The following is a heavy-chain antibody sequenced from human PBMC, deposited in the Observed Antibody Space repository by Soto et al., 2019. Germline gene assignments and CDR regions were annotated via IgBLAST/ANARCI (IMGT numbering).Heavy chain of an antibody. D-gene: IGHD2-8*01. Sequence: PGGSLRLSCSASGFTFSSYAMHWVRQAPGKGLEYVSAFSSNGGSTYYADSVKGGFTISRDNSKNTLYLQMSSLRAGDTAVYYCVKDVGYCTNGVYYSYFDYWGQGTLVTVSS. CDR1: GFTFSSYA. V-gene: IGHV3-64D*06. J-gene: IGHJ4*02. CDR3: VKDVGYCTNGVYYSYFDY. CDR2: FSSNGGST.